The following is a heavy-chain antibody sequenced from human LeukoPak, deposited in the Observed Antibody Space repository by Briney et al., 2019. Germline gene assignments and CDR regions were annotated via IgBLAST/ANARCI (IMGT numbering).Heavy chain of an antibody. CDR3: AKDIQGAN. V-gene: IGHV3-74*01. J-gene: IGHJ4*02. Sequence: GGSLRLSCAASGFTFTNYWIHWVRQGPGKGLVWVSRINSDGSITHYADSVKGRFTISRDNSKNTVYLQMNSLRAEDTALYYCAKDIQGANWGQGTLVTVSS. CDR2: INSDGSIT. CDR1: GFTFTNYW. D-gene: IGHD5-18*01.